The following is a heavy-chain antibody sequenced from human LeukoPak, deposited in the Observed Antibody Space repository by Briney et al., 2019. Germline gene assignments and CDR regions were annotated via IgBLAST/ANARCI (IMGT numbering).Heavy chain of an antibody. V-gene: IGHV3-15*01. CDR3: TTYGDYEGLSEH. Sequence: GGSLRLSCAASGFTFSNPWMGWVRQAPGKGLEWVGRIKSNTDGGATEYAAAVQGRFTISRDDSKNTLYLQMNSLKTEDTAMYYCTTYGDYEGLSEHWGQGTLVTVSS. J-gene: IGHJ1*01. CDR1: GFTFSNPW. D-gene: IGHD4-17*01. CDR2: IKSNTDGGAT.